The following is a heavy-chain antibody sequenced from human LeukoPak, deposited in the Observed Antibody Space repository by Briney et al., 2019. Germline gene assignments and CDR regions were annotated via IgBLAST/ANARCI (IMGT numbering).Heavy chain of an antibody. CDR1: DGSISSYY. J-gene: IGHJ4*02. D-gene: IGHD3-3*01. CDR2: IYDSGST. V-gene: IGHV4-59*01. CDR3: AREFSWSGFFDY. Sequence: PSETLSLTCTVSDGSISSYYWSWIRQPPGKGLERIGHIYDSGSTNYNPSLKSRVTISVDTSKNQFSLKLSSVTAADTAVYYCAREFSWSGFFDYWGQGTLVTVSS.